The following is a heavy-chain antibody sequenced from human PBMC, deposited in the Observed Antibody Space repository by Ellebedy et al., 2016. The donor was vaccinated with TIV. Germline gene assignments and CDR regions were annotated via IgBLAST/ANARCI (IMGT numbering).Heavy chain of an antibody. Sequence: GESLKISCEASGFIFINYNMNWVRQSPGKGLEWVSSIRSTGSAKYYAESVKGRFTISRDNAQNTLFLQMNSLRVEDTAVYYCSRGWSTPDSWGQGTLVIVSS. D-gene: IGHD2-15*01. CDR3: SRGWSTPDS. J-gene: IGHJ4*02. V-gene: IGHV3-48*01. CDR1: GFIFINYN. CDR2: IRSTGSAK.